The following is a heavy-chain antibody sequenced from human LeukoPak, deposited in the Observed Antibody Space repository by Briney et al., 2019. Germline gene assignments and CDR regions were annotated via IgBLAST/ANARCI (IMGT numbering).Heavy chain of an antibody. V-gene: IGHV3-30*03. CDR2: ISKDGDNK. CDR3: ARDGIAAAGQYYCYGMDV. D-gene: IGHD6-13*01. CDR1: GFTFSNYG. J-gene: IGHJ6*02. Sequence: PGGSLRLSCAASGFTFSNYGMHWVRQAPGKGLEWVAVISKDGDNKYYADSVKGRFTISRDNSKNTLYLQMNSLRAEDTAVYYCARDGIAAAGQYYCYGMDVWGQGTTVTVSS.